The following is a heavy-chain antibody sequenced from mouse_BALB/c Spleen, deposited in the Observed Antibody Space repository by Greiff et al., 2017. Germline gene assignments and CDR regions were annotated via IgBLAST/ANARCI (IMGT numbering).Heavy chain of an antibody. V-gene: IGHV7-3*02. CDR1: GFTFTDYY. CDR3: ARDKAMDY. CDR2: IRNKANGYTT. Sequence: EVQLVESGGGLVQPGGSLRLSCATSGFTFTDYYMSWVRQPPGKALEWLGFIRNKANGYTTEYSASVKGRFTISRDNSQRILYLQMNTLIAEDSATYYCARDKAMDYWGQGTSVTVSS. J-gene: IGHJ4*01.